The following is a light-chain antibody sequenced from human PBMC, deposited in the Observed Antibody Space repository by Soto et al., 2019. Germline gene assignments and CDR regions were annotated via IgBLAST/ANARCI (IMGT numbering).Light chain of an antibody. CDR1: DSNIGNNA. V-gene: IGLV1-36*01. CDR3: AAWDDSLDAQV. J-gene: IGLJ3*02. CDR2: RNN. Sequence: QTVVTQPPSVSGAPRQRVTISCSGSDSNIGNNAVNWYQLVPGKAPKVVIYRNNVVLSGVSDRFSGSNSGTSASLAISRRQSEDEADYYCAAWDDSLDAQVFGGRTKVTVL.